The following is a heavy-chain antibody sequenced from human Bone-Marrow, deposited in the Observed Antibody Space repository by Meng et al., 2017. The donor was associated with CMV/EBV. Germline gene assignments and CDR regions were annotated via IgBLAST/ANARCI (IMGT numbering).Heavy chain of an antibody. CDR2: IYDSGST. D-gene: IGHD2-2*01. Sequence: SETLSLTCSVSGGSISSGGYYWSWIRQHPGKGLEWIGYIYDSGSTYYNPSLKSRVTISEQTSKNRFSLKLSSVTAADTAVYYCARALYQLLSKGMDVWGQGTTVTVSS. V-gene: IGHV4-31*03. CDR3: ARALYQLLSKGMDV. CDR1: GGSISSGGYY. J-gene: IGHJ6*02.